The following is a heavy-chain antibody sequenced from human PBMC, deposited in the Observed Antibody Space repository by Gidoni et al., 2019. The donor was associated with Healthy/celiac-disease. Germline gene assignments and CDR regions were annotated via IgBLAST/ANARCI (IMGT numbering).Heavy chain of an antibody. CDR1: GYTFTRYA. Sequence: QVQLVQSGAEVKKPGASVKVSCKASGYTFTRYAMHWVRQAPGQRLEWMGWINAGNGNTKYSQKFQGRVTITRDTSASTAYMELSSLKSEDTAVYYCARASSYFFDYWGQGTLVTVSS. D-gene: IGHD1-26*01. J-gene: IGHJ4*02. CDR2: INAGNGNT. CDR3: ARASSYFFDY. V-gene: IGHV1-3*01.